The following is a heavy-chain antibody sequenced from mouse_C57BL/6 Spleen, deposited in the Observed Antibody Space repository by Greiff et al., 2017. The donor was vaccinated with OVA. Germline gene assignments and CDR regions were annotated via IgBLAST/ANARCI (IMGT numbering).Heavy chain of an antibody. CDR3: ARPPDGYWYFDV. J-gene: IGHJ1*03. Sequence: QVQLQQPGAELVMPGASVKLSCKASGYTFTSYWMHWVKQRPGQGLEWIGEIDPSDSYTNYNQKFKGKSTLTVDKSSSTAYMQLSSLTSEDSAVSYCARPPDGYWYFDVWGTGTTVTVSS. CDR2: IDPSDSYT. CDR1: GYTFTSYW. V-gene: IGHV1-69*01. D-gene: IGHD2-3*01.